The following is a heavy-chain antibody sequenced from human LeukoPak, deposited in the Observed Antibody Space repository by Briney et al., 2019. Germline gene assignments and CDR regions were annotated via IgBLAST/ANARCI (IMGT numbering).Heavy chain of an antibody. V-gene: IGHV4-31*03. D-gene: IGHD4-23*01. CDR2: IYYSGST. CDR1: GGSISSGGYY. Sequence: SETLSLTCTVSGGSISSGGYYWSWIRQHPGEGLESLGYIYYSGSTYYYPSLKRRVTISVDTSKNQFSLKLSSVTAADTAVYYCARAPWDYGGPSSFDYWGQGALVTVSS. CDR3: ARAPWDYGGPSSFDY. J-gene: IGHJ4*02.